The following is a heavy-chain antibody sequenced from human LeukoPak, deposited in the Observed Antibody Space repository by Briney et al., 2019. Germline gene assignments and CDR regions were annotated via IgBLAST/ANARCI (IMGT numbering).Heavy chain of an antibody. V-gene: IGHV3-66*01. CDR3: ARDLRYFDWLLSHYYYDYGMDV. D-gene: IGHD3-9*01. Sequence: GGSLRLSCAASGFTVSSNYMSWVRQAPGKGLEWVSVIYSGGSTYYADSVKGRFTISRDNSKNTLYLQMNSLRAEDTAVYYCARDLRYFDWLLSHYYYDYGMDVWGQGTTVTVSS. CDR1: GFTVSSNY. CDR2: IYSGGST. J-gene: IGHJ6*02.